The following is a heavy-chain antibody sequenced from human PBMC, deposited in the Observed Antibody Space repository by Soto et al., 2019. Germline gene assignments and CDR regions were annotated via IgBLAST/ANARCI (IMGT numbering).Heavy chain of an antibody. J-gene: IGHJ5*02. CDR1: GGSISSYY. D-gene: IGHD3-10*01. CDR3: ARSFTGGFRDPHWFDP. CDR2: IYYSGST. V-gene: IGHV4-59*01. Sequence: SETLSLTCTVSGGSISSYYWSWIRQPPGKGLEWIGYIYYSGSTNYNPSLKSRVTISVDTSKNQFSLKLSSVTAADTAVYYCARSFTGGFRDPHWFDPWGQGTLVTVSS.